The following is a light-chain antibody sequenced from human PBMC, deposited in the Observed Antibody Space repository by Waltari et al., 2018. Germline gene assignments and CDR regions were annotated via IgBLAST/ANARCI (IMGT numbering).Light chain of an antibody. CDR3: QQYNNWPRT. CDR2: AAS. J-gene: IGKJ1*01. CDR1: QSLGGK. Sequence: EIVMTQSPATLSVSPGERATLSCWASQSLGGKLAWYQQRPGQAPRLLMYAASTRAAGIPARFSGSGSGTDFTLTIDSLQSEDFAVYYCQQYNNWPRTFGQGTKVEIK. V-gene: IGKV3-15*01.